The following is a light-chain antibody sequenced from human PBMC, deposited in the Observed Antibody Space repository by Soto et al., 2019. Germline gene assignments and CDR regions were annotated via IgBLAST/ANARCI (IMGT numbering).Light chain of an antibody. CDR2: AAS. CDR3: QKYNSAPWT. Sequence: DIQMTQSPSSLSASVGDRVTITCRASQGISNYLAWYQQKPGKVPKLLIYAASTLQSGVPSRFSGSGSGTDFTLSINSLQPEDVATYYCQKYNSAPWTFGQGTQVEIK. CDR1: QGISNY. V-gene: IGKV1-27*01. J-gene: IGKJ1*01.